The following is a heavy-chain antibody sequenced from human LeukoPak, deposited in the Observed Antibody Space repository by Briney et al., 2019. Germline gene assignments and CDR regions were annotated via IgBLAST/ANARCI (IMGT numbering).Heavy chain of an antibody. CDR2: IKTDGGET. CDR1: GFSFNNYW. V-gene: IGHV3-7*01. Sequence: PGGSLRLSCVASGFSFNNYWNSWFRQAPGKGLEWVGNIKTDGGETYYVDSVRGRFTISRDNAKNAVYLHMNSLRDEDSALYDCARLSAYYYGSFFYYYMDVWGKGTTVTVSS. J-gene: IGHJ6*03. CDR3: ARLSAYYYGSFFYYYMDV. D-gene: IGHD3-10*01.